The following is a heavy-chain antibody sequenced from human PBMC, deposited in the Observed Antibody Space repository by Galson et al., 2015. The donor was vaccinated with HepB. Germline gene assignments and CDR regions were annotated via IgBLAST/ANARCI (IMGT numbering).Heavy chain of an antibody. J-gene: IGHJ3*01. Sequence: SLRLSCAASGFTFNSYAMSWVRQAPGKGLDWVSSISSRGTTTYYADSVKGRFTITRDTSRNTLYLQMNSLRAEDTAVYYCAKRAYTGSYYAAFDVWGQGTVVTVSS. CDR2: ISSRGTTT. CDR1: GFTFNSYA. D-gene: IGHD1-26*01. CDR3: AKRAYTGSYYAAFDV. V-gene: IGHV3-23*01.